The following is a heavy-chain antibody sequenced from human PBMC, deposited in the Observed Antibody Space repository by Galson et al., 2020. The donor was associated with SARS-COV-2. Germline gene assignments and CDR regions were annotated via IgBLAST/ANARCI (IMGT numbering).Heavy chain of an antibody. D-gene: IGHD3-22*01. J-gene: IGHJ4*02. CDR2: ISGSGSAT. CDR3: AKRHRDSSGFDY. V-gene: IGHV3-23*01. Sequence: WVSGISGSGSATYYAGSVKGRFTISRDNSQNTLYLQMNGLRAEDTAIYYCAKRHRDSSGFDYWGQGARVTVSS.